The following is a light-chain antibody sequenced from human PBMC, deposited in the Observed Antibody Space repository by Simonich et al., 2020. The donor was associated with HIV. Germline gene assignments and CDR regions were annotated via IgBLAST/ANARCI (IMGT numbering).Light chain of an antibody. CDR3: QQYNSYPLT. CDR2: KAS. J-gene: IGKJ2*01. Sequence: DIQMTQSPSTLSASVGDRVTITCRASQSINNWLAWYQQKPGKAPKLLIYKASSLERWVPSRFSGSGSGTQFTLTISSLQPDDFATYYCQQYNSYPLTFGQGTKLEIK. V-gene: IGKV1-5*03. CDR1: QSINNW.